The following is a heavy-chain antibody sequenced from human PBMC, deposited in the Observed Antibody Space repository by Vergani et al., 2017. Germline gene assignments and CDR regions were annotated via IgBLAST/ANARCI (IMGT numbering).Heavy chain of an antibody. D-gene: IGHD6-13*01. CDR2: INPNSGGT. CDR1: GYTFTGYY. Sequence: QVQLVQSGAEVKKPGASLKVSCKASGYTFTGYYMHWVRQAPGQGLEWMGWINPNSGGTNYAQKFQGRVTMTRDTSISTAYMELSRLRSDDTAVYYCARSGSSWYGAGYFDYWGQGTLVTVSS. J-gene: IGHJ4*02. V-gene: IGHV1-2*02. CDR3: ARSGSSWYGAGYFDY.